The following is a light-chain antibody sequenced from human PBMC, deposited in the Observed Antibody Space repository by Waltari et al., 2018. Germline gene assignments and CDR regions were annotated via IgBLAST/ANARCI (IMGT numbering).Light chain of an antibody. CDR3: SSYTSSSTLVV. Sequence: QSALTQPASVSGSPGQSITISCTGPSSDVGGSTYVSWYQQHPRKAPKLMIYEVSNRPSGVSNRFSGSKSGNTASLTISGLQAEDEADYYCSSYTSSSTLVVFGGGTKLTVL. CDR2: EVS. J-gene: IGLJ2*01. V-gene: IGLV2-14*01. CDR1: SSDVGGSTY.